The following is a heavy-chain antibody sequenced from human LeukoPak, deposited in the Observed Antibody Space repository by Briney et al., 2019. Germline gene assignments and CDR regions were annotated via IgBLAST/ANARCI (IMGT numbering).Heavy chain of an antibody. CDR1: GFTFSSYG. CDR2: ISYDGSNK. J-gene: IGHJ4*02. D-gene: IGHD6-19*01. Sequence: GGSLRLSCAASGFTFSSYGMHWVRQAPGKGLEWVSVISYDGSNKYYADSVKGRFTISRDNSKNTLYLQMNSLRAEDTAVYYCAKDKIPGIAVAGVFDYWGQGTLVTVSS. V-gene: IGHV3-30*18. CDR3: AKDKIPGIAVAGVFDY.